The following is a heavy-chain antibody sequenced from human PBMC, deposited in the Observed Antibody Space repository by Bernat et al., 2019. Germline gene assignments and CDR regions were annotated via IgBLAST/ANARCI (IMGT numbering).Heavy chain of an antibody. Sequence: EVQLVESGGGLVQPGGSLRLSCAASGFTFSSYWMHWVRRAAGKGLVWVSRINSDGSSTSYADAVKGRFTISRDNAKNTLFLQMNSLRAEDTAVYYCAKDLAGMGVDYWGQGTLVTVSS. J-gene: IGHJ4*02. CDR2: INSDGSST. D-gene: IGHD2-15*01. V-gene: IGHV3-74*01. CDR3: AKDLAGMGVDY. CDR1: GFTFSSYW.